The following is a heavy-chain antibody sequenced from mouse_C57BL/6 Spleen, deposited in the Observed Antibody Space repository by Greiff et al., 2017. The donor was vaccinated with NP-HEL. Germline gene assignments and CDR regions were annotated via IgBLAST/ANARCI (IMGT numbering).Heavy chain of an antibody. CDR3: ARGGELPLDY. Sequence: QVQLQQPGAELVKPGASVKLSCKASGYTFTSYWMQWVKQRPGQGLEWIGEIDPSDSYTNYNQKFKGKATLTEDTSSSTAYMQLSSLTSEDSAVYYCARGGELPLDYWGQGTTLTVSS. D-gene: IGHD5-5*01. J-gene: IGHJ2*01. CDR2: IDPSDSYT. CDR1: GYTFTSYW. V-gene: IGHV1-50*01.